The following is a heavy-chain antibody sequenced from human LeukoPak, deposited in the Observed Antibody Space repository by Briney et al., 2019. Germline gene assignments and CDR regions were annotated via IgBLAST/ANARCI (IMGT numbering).Heavy chain of an antibody. D-gene: IGHD2-2*01. Sequence: ASVKVSCKASGGTFSSYAISWVRQAPGQGLEWVGWIAAYQGKIAYAQKFQGRVTMTTDTSTSTAYMELRSLRSDDTAVYYCARDEGSGCSSTSCYDVFDYWGQGTLVTVSS. CDR1: GGTFSSYA. V-gene: IGHV1-18*01. J-gene: IGHJ4*02. CDR2: IAAYQGKI. CDR3: ARDEGSGCSSTSCYDVFDY.